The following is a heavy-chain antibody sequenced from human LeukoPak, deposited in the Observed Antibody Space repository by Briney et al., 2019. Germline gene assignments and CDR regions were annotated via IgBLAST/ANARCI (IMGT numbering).Heavy chain of an antibody. D-gene: IGHD2-2*01. CDR3: ARDHAYRADY. J-gene: IGHJ4*02. CDR2: ISSSSSYI. CDR1: GFTFSSYS. V-gene: IGHV3-21*01. Sequence: AGGSLRLPCVASGFTFSSYSMNWVRQAPGKGLEWVSSISSSSSYIYYADSVKGRFTISRDNAKNSLYLQMSSLTAEDTAIYYCARDHAYRADYWGQGTLVTVSS.